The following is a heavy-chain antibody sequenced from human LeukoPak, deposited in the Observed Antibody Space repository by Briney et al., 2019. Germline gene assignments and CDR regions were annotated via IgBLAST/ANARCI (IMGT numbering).Heavy chain of an antibody. J-gene: IGHJ5*02. D-gene: IGHD3-9*01. V-gene: IGHV1-8*02. CDR3: ARIYYDILTGYRRFDP. CDR2: MNPNSGNT. Sequence: ASVKVSCKASGGTFSSYTISWVRQATGQGLEWMGWMNPNSGNTGYAQKFQGRVTMTRNTSISTAYMELSSLRSEDTAVYYCARIYYDILTGYRRFDPWGQGTLVTVSS. CDR1: GGTFSSYT.